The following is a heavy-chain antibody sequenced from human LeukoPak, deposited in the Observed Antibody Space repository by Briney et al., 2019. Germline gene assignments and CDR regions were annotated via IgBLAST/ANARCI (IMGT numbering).Heavy chain of an antibody. V-gene: IGHV1-2*02. CDR3: ARNYGRTSRYFDY. CDR1: GYTFTGNY. CDR2: INPNSGGT. J-gene: IGHJ4*02. Sequence: ASVKVSCKTSGYTFTGNYMHWVRQAPGQGLEWMGWINPNSGGTNYAQNFQGRVTMTRDTSISTAYMELSGLRSDDTALYFCARNYGRTSRYFDYWGQGPLVTVSS. D-gene: IGHD4-23*01.